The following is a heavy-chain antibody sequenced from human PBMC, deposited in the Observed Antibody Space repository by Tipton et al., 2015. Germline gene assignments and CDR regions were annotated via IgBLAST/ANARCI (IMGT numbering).Heavy chain of an antibody. CDR1: GYSISSGYY. CDR2: FFHSGNT. Sequence: TLSLTCDVSGYSISSGYYWSWIRQPPGKGLEWIGSFFHSGNTFHNPSLRSRVIISVDTSKNQFSLNLRSVTAADTAIYYCTRASFMREADFDYWGQGALVTVSS. CDR3: TRASFMREADFDY. D-gene: IGHD3-16*01. J-gene: IGHJ4*02. V-gene: IGHV4-38-2*01.